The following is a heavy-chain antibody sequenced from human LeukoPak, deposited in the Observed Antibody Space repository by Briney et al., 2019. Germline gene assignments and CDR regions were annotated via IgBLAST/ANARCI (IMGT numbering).Heavy chain of an antibody. CDR3: AAQGASAGLSWFDP. J-gene: IGHJ5*02. CDR1: GGSVSSSRYY. V-gene: IGHV4-39*01. Sequence: SETLSLTCTVSGGSVSSSRYYWGWMRQPPGGGLEWIGSIYYSGSTYSNPSLKSRVTISVDTSKNQFSLKLSSVTAADTAVYYCAAQGASAGLSWFDPWGQGTLVTVSS. D-gene: IGHD6-13*01. CDR2: IYYSGST.